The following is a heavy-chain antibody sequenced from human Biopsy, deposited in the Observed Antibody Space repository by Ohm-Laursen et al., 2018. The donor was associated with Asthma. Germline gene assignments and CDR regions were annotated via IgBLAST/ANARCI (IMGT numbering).Heavy chain of an antibody. D-gene: IGHD3-16*02. CDR3: AREKVIESRGFQNWFDP. J-gene: IGHJ5*02. V-gene: IGHV3-33*01. CDR1: GFTFSRHA. CDR2: IYYDGSRK. Sequence: SLRLSCAASGFTFSRHALHWVRQAPGKGLEWVGGIYYDGSRKYYTESVKGRFTISRDNSKNRLYLEMASLRAEDTAVYYCAREKVIESRGFQNWFDPWGQGTLVHVSS.